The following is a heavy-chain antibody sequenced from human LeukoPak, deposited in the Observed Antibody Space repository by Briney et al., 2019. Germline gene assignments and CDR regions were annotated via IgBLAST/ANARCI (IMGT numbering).Heavy chain of an antibody. V-gene: IGHV4-4*07. CDR2: IYTSGST. D-gene: IGHD3-9*01. Sequence: SETLSLTCTVSGGSISSYYWSWIRQPAGKGLEWIGRIYTSGSTNYNPSLKSRVTISVDKSKNQFSLKLSSVTAADTAVYYCARGPGGYFEWSTRYYFDYWGQGTLVTVSS. CDR1: GGSISSYY. CDR3: ARGPGGYFEWSTRYYFDY. J-gene: IGHJ4*02.